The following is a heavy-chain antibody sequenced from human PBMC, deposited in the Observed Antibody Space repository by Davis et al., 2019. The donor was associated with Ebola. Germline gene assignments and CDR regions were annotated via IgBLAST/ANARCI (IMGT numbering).Heavy chain of an antibody. D-gene: IGHD6-19*01. CDR1: GFTFSSYS. J-gene: IGHJ4*02. Sequence: GESLKISCAASGFTFSSYSMNWVRQAPGKGLEWVSSISSSSSYIYYADSVKGRFTISRDNSKNTLYLQMNSLRAEDTAVYYCARSLTVAVSLWGQGTLVTVSS. CDR3: ARSLTVAVSL. V-gene: IGHV3-21*01. CDR2: ISSSSSYI.